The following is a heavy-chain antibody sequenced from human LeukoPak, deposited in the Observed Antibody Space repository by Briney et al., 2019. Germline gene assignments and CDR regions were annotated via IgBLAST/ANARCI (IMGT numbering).Heavy chain of an antibody. CDR3: ASSYYYDSSGYYPDAFDI. D-gene: IGHD3-22*01. CDR2: INPNSGGT. J-gene: IGHJ3*02. Sequence: ASVKVSCKASGYTFTGYYMHWVRQAPGQGLEWMGRINPNSGGTNYAQKFQGRVTTTRDTSISTAYMELSRLRSDDTAVYYCASSYYYDSSGYYPDAFDIWGQGTMVTVSS. V-gene: IGHV1-2*06. CDR1: GYTFTGYY.